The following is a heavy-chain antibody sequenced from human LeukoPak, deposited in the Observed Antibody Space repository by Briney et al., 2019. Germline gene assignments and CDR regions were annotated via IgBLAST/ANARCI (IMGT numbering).Heavy chain of an antibody. CDR3: ARGSALSSSWSLYYYYYGMDV. CDR2: MNPNSGNT. J-gene: IGHJ6*02. Sequence: ASVKVSRKASGYTFTSYDINWVRQATGQGLEWMGWMNPNSGNTGYAQKFQGRVTMTRNTSISTAYMELSSLRSEDTAVYYCARGSALSSSWSLYYYYYGMDVWGQGTTVTVSS. V-gene: IGHV1-8*01. CDR1: GYTFTSYD. D-gene: IGHD6-13*01.